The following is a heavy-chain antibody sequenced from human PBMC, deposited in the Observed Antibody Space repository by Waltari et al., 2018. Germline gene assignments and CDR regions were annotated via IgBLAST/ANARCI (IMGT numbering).Heavy chain of an antibody. D-gene: IGHD6-13*01. CDR3: AKDIHSAAAATGAFDI. CDR2: ISWNSGSI. V-gene: IGHV3-9*03. Sequence: EVQLVESGGGLVQPGRSLRLSCAASGFTFADYAMHWVRQAPGKGLEWVSGISWNSGSIGYADSVKGRFTISRDNAKNSLYLQMNSLRAEDMALYYCAKDIHSAAAATGAFDIWGQGTMVTVSS. CDR1: GFTFADYA. J-gene: IGHJ3*02.